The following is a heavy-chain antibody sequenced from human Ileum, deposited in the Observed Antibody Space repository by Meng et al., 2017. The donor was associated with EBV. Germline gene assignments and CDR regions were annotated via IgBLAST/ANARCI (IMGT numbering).Heavy chain of an antibody. CDR3: AKANDYSLNS. CDR1: GDFTSSSHW. Sequence: QVQVAEAGPGLVEPSGTPSLPFAFFGDFTSSSHWWTWVRQPPGKGLEWIGEMHPSGSTYYNPSLRSRVTISLDTFNNQFFLRLTSLTAADTAVYYCAKANDYSLNSWGQGTLVTVSS. CDR2: MHPSGST. D-gene: IGHD4-11*01. J-gene: IGHJ4*02. V-gene: IGHV4-4*02.